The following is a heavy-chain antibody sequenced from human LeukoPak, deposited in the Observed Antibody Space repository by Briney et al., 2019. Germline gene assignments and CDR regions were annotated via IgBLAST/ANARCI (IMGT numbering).Heavy chain of an antibody. V-gene: IGHV3-7*03. J-gene: IGHJ4*02. CDR1: GFIFSSYW. CDR3: ARDSHFYDTLTGYYY. D-gene: IGHD3-9*01. Sequence: GGSLRLSCAASGFIFSSYWMSWVRQAPGKGLEWVANIKQDGSEKYYVDSVKGRFTISRDNAKNSLYLQMNNLRAEDTAVYYCARDSHFYDTLTGYYYWGQGTLVTVSS. CDR2: IKQDGSEK.